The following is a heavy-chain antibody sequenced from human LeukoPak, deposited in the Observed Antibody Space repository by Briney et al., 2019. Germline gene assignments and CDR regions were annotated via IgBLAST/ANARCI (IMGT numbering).Heavy chain of an antibody. Sequence: GGSLRLSCAASGFTFDDYAMLWVRQAPGKGLEWVSGISWNSGSIGYADSVKGRFTISRDNAKNSLYLQMNSLRAEDTALYYCAKAARWGDFDYWGQGTLVTVSS. CDR2: ISWNSGSI. V-gene: IGHV3-9*01. J-gene: IGHJ4*02. CDR1: GFTFDDYA. D-gene: IGHD3-16*01. CDR3: AKAARWGDFDY.